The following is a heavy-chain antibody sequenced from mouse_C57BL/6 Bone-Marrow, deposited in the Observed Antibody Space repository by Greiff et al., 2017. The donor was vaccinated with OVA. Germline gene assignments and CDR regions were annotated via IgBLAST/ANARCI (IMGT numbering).Heavy chain of an antibody. D-gene: IGHD1-1*01. J-gene: IGHJ4*01. CDR3: ARSSHCCGTYAMDY. CDR2: ISYSGST. V-gene: IGHV3-8*01. Sequence: EVKVVESGPGLAKPSQTLSLTCSVTGYSITSYYWNWIRKFPGNKLEYMGYISYSGSTYYNPSLKSRISITRDTSKNQYYLQLNTVTTEDTATYYCARSSHCCGTYAMDYWGQGTSVTVSS. CDR1: GYSITSYY.